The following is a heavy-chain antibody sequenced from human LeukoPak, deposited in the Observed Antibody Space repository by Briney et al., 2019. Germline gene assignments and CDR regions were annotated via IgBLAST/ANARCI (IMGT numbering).Heavy chain of an antibody. CDR2: IYPRDGST. CDR3: ARDQEGFDY. Sequence: ATVKVSCKASGYTFTNNYLHWVRQAPGQGLEWMGMIYPRDGSTSYAQNFQGRVSVTRDTSTTTVHMELRGLRSEDTAVYYCARDQEGFDYWGQGTVVTVSS. V-gene: IGHV1-46*01. CDR1: GYTFTNNY. J-gene: IGHJ4*02.